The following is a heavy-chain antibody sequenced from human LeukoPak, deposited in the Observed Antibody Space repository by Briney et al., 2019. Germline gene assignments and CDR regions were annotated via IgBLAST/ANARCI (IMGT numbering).Heavy chain of an antibody. J-gene: IGHJ4*02. CDR2: INTDGSRI. D-gene: IGHD1-7*01. CDR1: GFTFSNYW. V-gene: IGHV3-74*01. Sequence: PGGSLRLSCAASGFTFSNYWMHWVRQAPGKGLVWVSRINTDGSRITYADSVKGRFTISRDDSKNTVSLQMNSLRVEDAALYYCVPLPAGNFPGFDYWGQGTRVTVSS. CDR3: VPLPAGNFPGFDY.